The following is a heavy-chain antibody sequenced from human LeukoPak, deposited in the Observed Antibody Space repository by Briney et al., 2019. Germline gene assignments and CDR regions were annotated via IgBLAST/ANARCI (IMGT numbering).Heavy chain of an antibody. D-gene: IGHD5-24*01. V-gene: IGHV3-48*03. CDR1: GFTFSTYE. CDR3: ARVVRDGYNRIDY. CDR2: ISGTGTTI. Sequence: GGSLRLSCAASGFTFSTYEMNWVRQAPGKGLEWVSYISGTGTTIYYAESVKGRFTISRDNAKNSLYLQMNSLRAEDTAVYYCARVVRDGYNRIDYWGQGTLVTVSS. J-gene: IGHJ4*02.